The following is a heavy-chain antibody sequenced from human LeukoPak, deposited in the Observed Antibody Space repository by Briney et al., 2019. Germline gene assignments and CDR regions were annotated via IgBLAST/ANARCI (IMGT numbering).Heavy chain of an antibody. J-gene: IGHJ3*02. Sequence: PSETLSLTCTVSGGSISSSSNYWGWIRQPPGGGLEWIGSIYYSGSTYYNPSLKSRVTISVDTSKNQFSLKLSSVTAADTAVYFCARRTPSNWNDGHAFDIWGQGTMVTVSS. CDR3: ARRTPSNWNDGHAFDI. V-gene: IGHV4-39*01. CDR1: GGSISSSSNY. CDR2: IYYSGST. D-gene: IGHD1-20*01.